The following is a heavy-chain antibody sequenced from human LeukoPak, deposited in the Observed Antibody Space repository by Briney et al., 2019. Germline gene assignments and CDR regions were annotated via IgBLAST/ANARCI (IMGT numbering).Heavy chain of an antibody. D-gene: IGHD3-9*01. CDR1: GFTFSSYG. CDR3: AKGLYDILTGHYYYYYGMDV. Sequence: QPGRSLRLSCAASGFTFSSYGMHWVRQAPGKGLEWVAVISYDGSNKYYADSVKGRFTISRDNSKNTLYLQMNSLRAEDTAAYYCAKGLYDILTGHYYYYYGMDVWGQGTTVTVSS. CDR2: ISYDGSNK. J-gene: IGHJ6*02. V-gene: IGHV3-30*18.